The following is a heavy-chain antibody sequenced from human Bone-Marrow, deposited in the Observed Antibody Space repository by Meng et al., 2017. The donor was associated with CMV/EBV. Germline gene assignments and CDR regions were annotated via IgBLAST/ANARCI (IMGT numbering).Heavy chain of an antibody. CDR3: AKFRLDITIFGVVTAAGFDY. V-gene: IGHV3-23*01. CDR2: ISGSGGST. D-gene: IGHD3-3*01. Sequence: GESLKISCAASGFTFSSYWMHWVRQAPGKGLVWVSAISGSGGSTYYADSVKGRFTISRDNSKNTLYLQMNSLRAEDTAVYYCAKFRLDITIFGVVTAAGFDYWGQGTRVTVSS. J-gene: IGHJ4*02. CDR1: GFTFSSYW.